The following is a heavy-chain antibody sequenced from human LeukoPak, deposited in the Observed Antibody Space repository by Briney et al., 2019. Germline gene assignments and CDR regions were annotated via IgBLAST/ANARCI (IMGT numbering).Heavy chain of an antibody. D-gene: IGHD3-22*01. CDR2: ISSSSSYI. J-gene: IGHJ6*03. V-gene: IGHV3-21*01. CDR1: GFTFSSYS. CDR3: ARDGYYYDSSGYYYEDYYYYMDV. Sequence: GSLRLSCAASGFTFSSYSMNWVRQAPGKGLEWVSSISSSSSYIYYADSVKGRFTISRDNAKNSLYLQMNSLRAEDTAVYYCARDGYYYDSSGYYYEDYYYYMDVWGKGTTVTVSS.